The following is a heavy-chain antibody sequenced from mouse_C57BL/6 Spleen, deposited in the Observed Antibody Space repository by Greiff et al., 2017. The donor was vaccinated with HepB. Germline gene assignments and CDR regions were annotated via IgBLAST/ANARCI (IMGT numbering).Heavy chain of an antibody. V-gene: IGHV1-82*01. Sequence: QVQLQQSGPELVKPGASVKISCKASGYAFSSSWMNWVKQRPGKGLEWIGRIYPGDGDTYYNGKFKGKATLTADKSSSTAYMQLSSLTSEDSAVYFCARSESSYHWYFDVWGTGTTVTVSS. CDR2: IYPGDGDT. CDR3: ARSESSYHWYFDV. J-gene: IGHJ1*03. D-gene: IGHD2-12*01. CDR1: GYAFSSSW.